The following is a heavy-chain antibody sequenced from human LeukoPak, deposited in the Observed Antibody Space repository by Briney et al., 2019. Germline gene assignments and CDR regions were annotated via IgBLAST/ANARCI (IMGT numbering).Heavy chain of an antibody. Sequence: GGSLRLSCAASGFTFSSFGMNWVRQAPGKGLEWVSSISSGTTYIYYADSVKGRFTISRDNAKNSLYLQMNSLRAEDTAVYYCARDPDYYDSSGYFDYWGQGTLVTVSS. V-gene: IGHV3-21*01. CDR3: ARDPDYYDSSGYFDY. D-gene: IGHD3-22*01. CDR2: ISSGTTYI. J-gene: IGHJ4*02. CDR1: GFTFSSFG.